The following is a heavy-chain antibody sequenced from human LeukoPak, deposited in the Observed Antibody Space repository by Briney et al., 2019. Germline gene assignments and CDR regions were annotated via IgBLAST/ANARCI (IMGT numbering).Heavy chain of an antibody. J-gene: IGHJ4*02. CDR2: ISGSGGTT. V-gene: IGHV3-23*01. Sequence: GGSLRLSCAASGFTFSSYGMSWVRQAPGKGLEWVSAISGSGGTTYYADSLKGRFTISRDNSKSTLYLQMNSLRAEDTAVYYCAKGSTTVTPKFLDYWGQGTLVTVSS. CDR3: AKGSTTVTPKFLDY. CDR1: GFTFSSYG. D-gene: IGHD4-17*01.